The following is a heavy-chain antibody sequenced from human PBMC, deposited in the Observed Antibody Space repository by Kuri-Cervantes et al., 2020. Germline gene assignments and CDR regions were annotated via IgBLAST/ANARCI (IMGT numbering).Heavy chain of an antibody. V-gene: IGHV1-46*01. D-gene: IGHD6-19*01. CDR2: INPSGGST. CDR1: GYTFTSYY. J-gene: IGHJ4*02. Sequence: ASVKVSCKASGYTFTSYYMHWVRQAPGQGLEWMGIINPSGGSTSYAQKLQGRVTMTRDTSTSTVYMELSSLRSEDTAVYYCAREGIAVAGHGGYDYWGQGTLVTVSS. CDR3: AREGIAVAGHGGYDY.